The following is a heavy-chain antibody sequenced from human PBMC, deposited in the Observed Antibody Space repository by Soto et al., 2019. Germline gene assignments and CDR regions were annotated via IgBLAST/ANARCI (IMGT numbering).Heavy chain of an antibody. CDR2: ISHDGSDK. CDR3: TTDTVGGLPIGNVH. D-gene: IGHD3-10*01. Sequence: LRLSCAASGFTFRNYGMHWVRQAPGKGLEWVAVISHDGSDKYYADSMKGRFIISRDNSENTLFLQMNSLKTDDTGVYYCTTDTVGGLPIGNVHWGQGTLVTVSS. CDR1: GFTFRNYG. J-gene: IGHJ4*02. V-gene: IGHV3-30*03.